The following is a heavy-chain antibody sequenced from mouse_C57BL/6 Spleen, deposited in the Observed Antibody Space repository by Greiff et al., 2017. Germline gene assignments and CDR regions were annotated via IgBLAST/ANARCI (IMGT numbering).Heavy chain of an antibody. V-gene: IGHV5-17*01. CDR3: ARVYAMGY. J-gene: IGHJ4*01. Sequence: EVQLVESGGGLVKPGGSLKLSCEASGFTFSDYGMHWVRQAPEQGLEWVAYISTGSSTIYYADTVKGRVTISRDNAKNTLFLQMTSLGDKDRAMYYCARVYAMGYWGQGTSVTVSS. CDR1: GFTFSDYG. CDR2: ISTGSSTI.